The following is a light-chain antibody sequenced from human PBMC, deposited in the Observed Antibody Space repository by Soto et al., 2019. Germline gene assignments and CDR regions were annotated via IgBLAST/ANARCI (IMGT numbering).Light chain of an antibody. Sequence: DIQMTQSPSSLSASVGDRVTITCRASQGISNYLAWYQQKPGKVPKLLIYAASTLQSGVPSRFSGSGSGTDSTLTISSLQPEDVETYYCQKYNSAPIFTFGPGTKVDIK. J-gene: IGKJ3*01. CDR3: QKYNSAPIFT. V-gene: IGKV1-27*01. CDR1: QGISNY. CDR2: AAS.